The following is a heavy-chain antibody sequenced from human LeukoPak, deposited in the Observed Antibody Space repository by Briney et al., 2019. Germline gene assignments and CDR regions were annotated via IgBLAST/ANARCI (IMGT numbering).Heavy chain of an antibody. V-gene: IGHV1-69*05. CDR2: IIPIFGTA. CDR1: GYTFTGYY. D-gene: IGHD4-17*01. J-gene: IGHJ4*02. CDR3: ASCRHLYGDYTLGDY. Sequence: SVKVSCKASGYTFTGYYMHWVRQAPGQGLEWMGGIIPIFGTANYAQKFQGRVTITTDESTSTAYMELSSLRSEDTAVYYCASCRHLYGDYTLGDYWGQGTLVTVSS.